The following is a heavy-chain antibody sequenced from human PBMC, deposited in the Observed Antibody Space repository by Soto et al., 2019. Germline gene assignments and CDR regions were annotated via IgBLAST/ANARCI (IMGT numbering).Heavy chain of an antibody. Sequence: QVQLQESGPGLVKPSQTLSLTCTVSGGSISSGGYYWSWIRQHPGKGLEWIGYIYYSGSTYYNPSHKSRVTISVDTSKNQFSLKLSSVTAAGTAVYYCARYGAAFLGSGSGSYYRGHPWGQGTLVTVSS. D-gene: IGHD3-10*01. CDR2: IYYSGST. CDR1: GGSISSGGYY. CDR3: ARYGAAFLGSGSGSYYRGHP. J-gene: IGHJ5*02. V-gene: IGHV4-31*03.